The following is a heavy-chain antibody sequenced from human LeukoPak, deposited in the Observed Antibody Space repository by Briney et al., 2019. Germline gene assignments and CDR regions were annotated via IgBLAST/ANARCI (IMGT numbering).Heavy chain of an antibody. CDR2: IYYSGST. D-gene: IGHD4-23*01. J-gene: IGHJ4*02. Sequence: SETLSLTCTVSGGSISSSSYYWGWIRQPPGKGLEWLGSIYYSGSTYYNPSLKSRVTISVDTSKNQFSLKLSSVTAADTAVYYCASIRGYYFDYWGQGTLVTVSS. CDR1: GGSISSSSYY. CDR3: ASIRGYYFDY. V-gene: IGHV4-39*07.